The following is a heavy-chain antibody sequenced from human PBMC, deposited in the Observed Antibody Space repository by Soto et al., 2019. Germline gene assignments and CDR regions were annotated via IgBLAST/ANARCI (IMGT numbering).Heavy chain of an antibody. J-gene: IGHJ4*02. Sequence: SETLSLTCTVSGGSISSGDYYWSWIRQPPGKGLEWIGYIYYSGSTYYNPSLKSRVTISVDTSKNQFSLKLSSVTAADTAVYYCAATAELLYYFDYWGQGTLVTVSS. V-gene: IGHV4-30-4*01. CDR2: IYYSGST. CDR1: GGSISSGDYY. CDR3: AATAELLYYFDY. D-gene: IGHD6-13*01.